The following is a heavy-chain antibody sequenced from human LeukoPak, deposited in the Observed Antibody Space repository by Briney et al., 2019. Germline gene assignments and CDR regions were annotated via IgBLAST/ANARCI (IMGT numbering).Heavy chain of an antibody. CDR2: ISRSSIYI. Sequence: GVSLRLSCAASGFTFSSYSMNWVRQAPGKGLEWVSSISRSSIYIYYADSVKGRFTISRDNAKNSLYLQMNSLRAEDTAVYYCARSDSGYDSDYYYGMDVWGKGTTVTVSS. CDR1: GFTFSSYS. V-gene: IGHV3-21*01. J-gene: IGHJ6*04. D-gene: IGHD5-12*01. CDR3: ARSDSGYDSDYYYGMDV.